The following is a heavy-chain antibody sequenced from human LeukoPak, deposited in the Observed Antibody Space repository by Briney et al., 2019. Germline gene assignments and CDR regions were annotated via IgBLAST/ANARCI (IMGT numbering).Heavy chain of an antibody. D-gene: IGHD6-6*01. CDR1: GFTFSIYG. V-gene: IGHV3-23*01. CDR2: ISGSGGHT. Sequence: GGTLRLSCAASGFTFSIYGMTWVRQAPGKGLEWVSGISGSGGHTYYAVSVQGRFTISRDNAKNTLYLQMNSLRADDTAVYYCAGKYSSSSLYYYYMDVWGKGTTVTVSS. CDR3: AGKYSSSSLYYYYMDV. J-gene: IGHJ6*03.